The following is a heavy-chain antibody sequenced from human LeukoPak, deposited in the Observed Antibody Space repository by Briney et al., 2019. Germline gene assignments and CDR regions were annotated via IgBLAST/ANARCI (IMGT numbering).Heavy chain of an antibody. V-gene: IGHV1-2*02. Sequence: ASVKVSCKASGYTFTGYYMHWVRQAPGQGLEWMGWINPNSGDTNYAQKFQGRVTMTRDTSISTAYMELSRLRSDDTAVYYCARGNYDFWSGYAPPYYYYYYMDVWGKGTTVTVSS. CDR3: ARGNYDFWSGYAPPYYYYYYMDV. D-gene: IGHD3-3*01. J-gene: IGHJ6*03. CDR2: INPNSGDT. CDR1: GYTFTGYY.